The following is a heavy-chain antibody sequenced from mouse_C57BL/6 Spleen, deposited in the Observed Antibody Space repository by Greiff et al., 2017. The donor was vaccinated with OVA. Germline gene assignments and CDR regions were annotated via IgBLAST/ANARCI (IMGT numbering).Heavy chain of an antibody. CDR2: IDPEDGDT. J-gene: IGHJ4*01. CDR3: TTSYYSTSYAMDY. D-gene: IGHD2-5*01. CDR1: GFNIKDYY. V-gene: IGHV14-1*01. Sequence: EVKLMESGAELVRPGASVKLSCTASGFNIKDYYMHWVKQRPEQGLEWIGRIDPEDGDTEYAPKFQGKATMTADTSSNTAYLQLSSLTSEDTAVYYCTTSYYSTSYAMDYWGQGTSVTVSS.